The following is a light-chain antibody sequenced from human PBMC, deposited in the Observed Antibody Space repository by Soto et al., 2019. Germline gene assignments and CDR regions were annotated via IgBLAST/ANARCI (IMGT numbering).Light chain of an antibody. J-gene: IGLJ2*01. CDR3: SLYTTTGTLV. Sequence: QSVLTQPASVSGSPGQSVTISCTGTSSDVGGYNYVSWYQQHPGKAPKLIIYDVTNRPAGVSNRFSGSKSGNTASLTISGLQAEDEGDYYCSLYTTTGTLVFGGGTKLTVL. CDR1: SSDVGGYNY. CDR2: DVT. V-gene: IGLV2-14*01.